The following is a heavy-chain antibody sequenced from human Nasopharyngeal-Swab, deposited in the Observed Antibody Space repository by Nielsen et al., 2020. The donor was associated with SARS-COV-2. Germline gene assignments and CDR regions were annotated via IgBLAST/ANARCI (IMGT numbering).Heavy chain of an antibody. CDR3: ARDRGEMATIRGYYYYYGMDV. CDR2: IYSGGST. Sequence: GESLKISCAASGFTVSSNYMSWVRQAPGKGLEWVSVIYSGGSTYYADSVKGRFTISRDTKNTLYLQMNSLRAEDTAVYYCARDRGEMATIRGYYYYYGMDVWGQGTTVTVSS. J-gene: IGHJ6*02. D-gene: IGHD5-24*01. CDR1: GFTVSSNY. V-gene: IGHV3-53*01.